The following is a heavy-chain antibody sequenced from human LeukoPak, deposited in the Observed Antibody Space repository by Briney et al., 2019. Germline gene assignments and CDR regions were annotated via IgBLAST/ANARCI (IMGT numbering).Heavy chain of an antibody. J-gene: IGHJ4*02. Sequence: PGGSLRLSCAASGFNFYDFAMHWVRLVPGKGLEWVSGISWNSVIIGYADSVKGRFTISRDNAKSSLHLQMNSLRADDTAVYYCARVTTGTGEYYFDYWGQGTLVTVSS. CDR1: GFNFYDFA. D-gene: IGHD1-1*01. CDR2: ISWNSVII. CDR3: ARVTTGTGEYYFDY. V-gene: IGHV3-9*01.